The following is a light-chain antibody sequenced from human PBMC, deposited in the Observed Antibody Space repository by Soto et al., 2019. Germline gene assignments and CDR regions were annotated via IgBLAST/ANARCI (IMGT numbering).Light chain of an antibody. V-gene: IGKV3-20*01. CDR3: HQYGSTPFT. CDR1: QSVSTNY. Sequence: EIVLTQSPGTLSLSPGDRATLSCRASQSVSTNYLAWYQQKLGQGPRLLIYGASSRATGIPDRFSGNGSGTDFTLTISRLEPEDFAVYYCHQYGSTPFTCGPGTKVDIK. CDR2: GAS. J-gene: IGKJ3*01.